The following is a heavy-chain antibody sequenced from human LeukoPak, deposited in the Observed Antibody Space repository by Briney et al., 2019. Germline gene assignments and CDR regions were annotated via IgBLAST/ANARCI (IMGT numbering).Heavy chain of an antibody. J-gene: IGHJ3*02. V-gene: IGHV3-20*04. CDR1: GFTFDDYG. CDR3: ARDLTMVRGVIITNAFDI. CDR2: INWSGGST. D-gene: IGHD3-10*01. Sequence: GGSLRLSCAASGFTFDDYGMSWVRQAPGKGLEWVSGINWSGGSTGYADSVKGRFTISRDNAKNSLYLQMNSLRAEDTALYYCARDLTMVRGVIITNAFDIWGQGTMVTVSS.